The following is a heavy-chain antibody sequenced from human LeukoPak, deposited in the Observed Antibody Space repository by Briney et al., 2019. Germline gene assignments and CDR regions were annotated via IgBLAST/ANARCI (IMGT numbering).Heavy chain of an antibody. CDR2: ISSSGSTT. CDR3: ARRRGVRGTDDYYGMDV. D-gene: IGHD2-8*01. V-gene: IGHV3-48*03. Sequence: GGSLRLSCAVSGFIFSSYEMNWVRQTPGKGLEWVSFISSSGSTTHYADSVKGRFTISRDNARKSLYLQMNSLRLEDTAVYLCARRRGVRGTDDYYGMDVWGQGTTVTVSS. CDR1: GFIFSSYE. J-gene: IGHJ6*02.